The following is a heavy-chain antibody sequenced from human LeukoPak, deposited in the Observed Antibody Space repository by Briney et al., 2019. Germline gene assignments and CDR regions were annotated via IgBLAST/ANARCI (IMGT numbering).Heavy chain of an antibody. Sequence: PSETLSLTCTVSGGSISSGDYYWSWIRQPPGKGLEWIGYIYYSGSTYYNPSLKSRVTISVDRSKNQFSLKLSSVTAADTAVYYCARVPGIYDYGDYVWGQGTLVTVSS. J-gene: IGHJ4*02. CDR2: IYYSGST. CDR1: GGSISSGDYY. CDR3: ARVPGIYDYGDYV. V-gene: IGHV4-30-4*01. D-gene: IGHD4-17*01.